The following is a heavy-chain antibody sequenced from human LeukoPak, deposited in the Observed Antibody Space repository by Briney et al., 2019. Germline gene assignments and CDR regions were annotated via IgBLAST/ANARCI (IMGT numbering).Heavy chain of an antibody. Sequence: PSETLSLTCAVNGGSFSGYYWSWIRQPPGKGLEWIGEINHSGSTDYNPSLKSRVTISVDTSKNQFSLKLSSVTAADTAVYYCARAGYYYDSSGYFRFDPWGQGTLVTVSS. CDR3: ARAGYYYDSSGYFRFDP. J-gene: IGHJ5*02. D-gene: IGHD3-22*01. CDR1: GGSFSGYY. V-gene: IGHV4-34*01. CDR2: INHSGST.